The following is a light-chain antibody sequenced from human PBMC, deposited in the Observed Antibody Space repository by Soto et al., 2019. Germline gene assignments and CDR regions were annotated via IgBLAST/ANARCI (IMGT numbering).Light chain of an antibody. CDR1: QGIRND. CDR2: EAS. V-gene: IGKV1-6*01. J-gene: IGKJ1*01. CDR3: LQDFKYPRT. Sequence: AILMTHSPSSFSASVWDRVTITWRASQGIRNDLAWYQQKPGKAPKLLIYEASTLQSGVPSRFSGSYSDTDFTLTIGSLQPEDFATYYCLQDFKYPRTFGQGTKVDIK.